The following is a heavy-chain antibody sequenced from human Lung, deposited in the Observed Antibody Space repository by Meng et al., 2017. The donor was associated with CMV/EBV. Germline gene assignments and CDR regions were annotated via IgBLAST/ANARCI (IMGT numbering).Heavy chain of an antibody. J-gene: IGHJ5*02. CDR1: SSIGVG. V-gene: IGHV2-5*01. CDR3: AHIVGYYSGNTCPGTWFDP. Sequence: SSIGVGVSWIRQPPERAPECLGIIYWNNDKRYSPAQKNKHTNNKDTTRNQVILTMTNIDPMDTATYYCAHIVGYYSGNTCPGTWFDPWGQGTLVTVSS. D-gene: IGHD2-15*01. CDR2: IYWNNDK.